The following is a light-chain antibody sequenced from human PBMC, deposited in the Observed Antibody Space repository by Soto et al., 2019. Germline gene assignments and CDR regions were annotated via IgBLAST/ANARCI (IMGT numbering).Light chain of an antibody. Sequence: EIVLMQSPDTLSLSPGERATLSCRSSETISSDYIAWYQQKPGQAPRLLIFGASTRATGIPDRFSGSWSGTDFTLTISRLEPEDFAVYYCQNFGDSPFTFGPGTKVDIK. CDR3: QNFGDSPFT. CDR1: ETISSDY. CDR2: GAS. V-gene: IGKV3-20*01. J-gene: IGKJ3*01.